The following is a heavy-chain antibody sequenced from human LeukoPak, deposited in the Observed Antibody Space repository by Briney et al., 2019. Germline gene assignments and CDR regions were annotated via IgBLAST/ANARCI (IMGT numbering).Heavy chain of an antibody. CDR2: ISYSGST. V-gene: IGHV4-39*01. J-gene: IGHJ4*02. CDR1: GGSISSNTYY. Sequence: SETLSLTCTVSGGSISSNTYYWGWIRQPPGEGLEWIGSISYSGSTYYNPSLKSRVTISVDTSKNQFTLKLSSVTAADTAVYYCARPLVGGTTFPDDWGQGTLVTVSS. D-gene: IGHD1-26*01. CDR3: ARPLVGGTTFPDD.